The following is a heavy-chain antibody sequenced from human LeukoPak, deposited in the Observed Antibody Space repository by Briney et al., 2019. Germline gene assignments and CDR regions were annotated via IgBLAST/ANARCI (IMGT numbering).Heavy chain of an antibody. V-gene: IGHV4-59*01. CDR2: IYYSGST. J-gene: IGHJ4*02. CDR1: GGSISSYY. CDR3: ARSIAAAGYYFDY. D-gene: IGHD6-13*01. Sequence: SETLSLTCTVSGGSISSYYWSWIRQPPGKGLEWIGYIYYSGSTNYNPSLKSRVPISVDTSKNQFSLKLSSVTAADTAVYYCARSIAAAGYYFDYWGQGTLVTVSS.